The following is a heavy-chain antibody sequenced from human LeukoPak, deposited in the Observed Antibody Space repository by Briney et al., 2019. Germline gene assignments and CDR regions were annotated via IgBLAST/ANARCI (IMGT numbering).Heavy chain of an antibody. CDR3: AKDIVVVVAAPHYFDY. V-gene: IGHV3-23*01. CDR2: ISGSGGST. D-gene: IGHD2-15*01. Sequence: GGSLRLSCAASRFTFSSYAMSWVRQAPGKGLEWVSAISGSGGSTYYADSVKGRFTISRDNSKNTLYLQMNSLRAEDTAVYYCAKDIVVVVAAPHYFDYWGQGTLVTVSS. J-gene: IGHJ4*02. CDR1: RFTFSSYA.